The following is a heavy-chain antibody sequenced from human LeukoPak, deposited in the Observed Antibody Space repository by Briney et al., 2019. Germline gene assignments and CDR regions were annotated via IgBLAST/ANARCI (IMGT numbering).Heavy chain of an antibody. J-gene: IGHJ4*02. V-gene: IGHV4-31*03. CDR3: ARDQSTWFFDY. Sequence: SETLSLTCTVSGGSISSGGYYWNWIRQHPGKGLEWIGYIYYSGSTYYNPPLKSRVTISVDTPKNQFPLKLSSVTAADTAVYYCARDQSTWFFDYWGQGTLVTVSS. CDR1: GGSISSGGYY. D-gene: IGHD6-13*01. CDR2: IYYSGST.